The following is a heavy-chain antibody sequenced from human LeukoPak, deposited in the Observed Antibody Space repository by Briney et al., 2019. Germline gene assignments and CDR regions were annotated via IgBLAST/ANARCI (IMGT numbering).Heavy chain of an antibody. Sequence: SQTLSLTCTVSGGSISSGGYYWSWIRQHPGKGLEWIGYIYYSGSTYYNPSLMSRVSVSMDTSKSQFPLKLSSVTAADTAVYYCARGGYYFYYGMDVWGKGTTVTVSS. V-gene: IGHV4-31*03. CDR3: ARGGYYFYYGMDV. CDR2: IYYSGST. CDR1: GGSISSGGYY. J-gene: IGHJ6*04.